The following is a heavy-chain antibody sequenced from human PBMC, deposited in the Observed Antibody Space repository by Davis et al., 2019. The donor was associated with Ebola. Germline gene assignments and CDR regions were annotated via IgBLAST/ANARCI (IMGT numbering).Heavy chain of an antibody. CDR2: IYSGGST. D-gene: IGHD3-3*01. Sequence: ETLSLTCTVSGGSISSYYWSWVRQAPGKGLEWVSVIYSGGSTYYADSVKGRFTISRDNSKNTLYLQMNSLRAEDTAVYYCARIRFLEWWGMDVWGQGTTVTVSS. V-gene: IGHV3-53*01. CDR1: GGSISSYY. CDR3: ARIRFLEWWGMDV. J-gene: IGHJ6*02.